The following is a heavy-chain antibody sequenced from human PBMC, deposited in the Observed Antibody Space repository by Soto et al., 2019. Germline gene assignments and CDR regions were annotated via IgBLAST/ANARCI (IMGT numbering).Heavy chain of an antibody. CDR1: GFTFSNHA. CDR3: VRGLLAFFDF. D-gene: IGHD3-3*02. V-gene: IGHV3-23*01. J-gene: IGHJ4*02. CDR2: VSGGGGSS. Sequence: PGWSLRLSCAASGFTFSNHAMSWVRQAPGKGLEWVSAVSGGGGSSFYADSVKGRFTISRDNSKNTVSLQMSGLRVEDTALYYCVRGLLAFFDFWGQGTPVTVSS.